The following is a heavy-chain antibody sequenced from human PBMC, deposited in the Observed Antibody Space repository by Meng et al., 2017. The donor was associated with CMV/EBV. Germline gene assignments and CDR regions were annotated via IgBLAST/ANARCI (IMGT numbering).Heavy chain of an antibody. Sequence: ITFSNYAMTWVRQAPGKGLEWVSGISGSGDYTYYADSVKGRFTISRDNSKNTLYLQMNSLRAEDTAVYHCAKLSGVAVSAMQAFDYWGQGSLVTVSS. CDR1: ITFSNYA. CDR2: ISGSGDYT. CDR3: AKLSGVAVSAMQAFDY. D-gene: IGHD6-19*01. J-gene: IGHJ4*02. V-gene: IGHV3-23*01.